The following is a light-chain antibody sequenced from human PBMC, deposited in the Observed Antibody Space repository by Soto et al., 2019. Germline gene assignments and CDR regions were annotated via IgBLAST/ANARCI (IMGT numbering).Light chain of an antibody. CDR3: LLFYGGAYV. Sequence: QAVVTQEPSLTVSPGGTVTLTCASSTGAVTSDYYPNWFQQKPGQAPRSLIYNTKNSHSWTPARFSGSLLGNRAALTLSGVLPEDEAEYYCLLFYGGAYVFGPGTKVTVL. CDR1: TGAVTSDYY. V-gene: IGLV7-43*01. CDR2: NTK. J-gene: IGLJ1*01.